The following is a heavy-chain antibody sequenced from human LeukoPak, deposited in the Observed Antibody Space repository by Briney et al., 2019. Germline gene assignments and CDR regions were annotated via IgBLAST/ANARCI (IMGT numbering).Heavy chain of an antibody. CDR2: ISSSSSYI. CDR3: ARETYYDSAFDY. CDR1: GFTFSSYA. D-gene: IGHD3-22*01. Sequence: GGSLRLSCAASGFTFSSYAMSWVRQAPGKGLEWVSSISSSSSYIYYADSVKGRFTISRDNAKNSLYLQMNSLRAEDTAVYYCARETYYDSAFDYWGQGTLVTVSS. V-gene: IGHV3-21*01. J-gene: IGHJ4*02.